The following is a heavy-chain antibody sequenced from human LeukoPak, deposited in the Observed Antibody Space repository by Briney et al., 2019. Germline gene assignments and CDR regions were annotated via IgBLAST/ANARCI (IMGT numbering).Heavy chain of an antibody. D-gene: IGHD3-3*01. Sequence: GASVTVSCKASGYTFPNYDINWVRQATAQGLEWMGWMNPHTGHTGYAQRFQGRVTFTRYSSISTASMDLGSLMSEDTAVYYCASGDLWSVYTNYYYMDVWGKGTTVTVSS. CDR2: MNPHTGHT. J-gene: IGHJ6*03. CDR1: GYTFPNYD. V-gene: IGHV1-8*03. CDR3: ASGDLWSVYTNYYYMDV.